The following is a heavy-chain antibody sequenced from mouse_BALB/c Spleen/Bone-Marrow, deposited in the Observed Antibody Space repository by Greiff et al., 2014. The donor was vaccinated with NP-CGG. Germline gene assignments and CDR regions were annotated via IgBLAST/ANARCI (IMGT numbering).Heavy chain of an antibody. D-gene: IGHD1-1*01. CDR3: ARENYGSSYGFAY. Sequence: VQLQQSGPELVKPGSSMKISCKASGYSFTGYTMNWVKQSHGRNLEWIGLINPYNGGTSYNQKFKGKATLTVNSSSSTAYMELLSLTSEDSAVYYCARENYGSSYGFAYWGQGTQVTVSA. V-gene: IGHV1-25*01. J-gene: IGHJ3*01. CDR2: INPYNGGT. CDR1: GYSFTGYT.